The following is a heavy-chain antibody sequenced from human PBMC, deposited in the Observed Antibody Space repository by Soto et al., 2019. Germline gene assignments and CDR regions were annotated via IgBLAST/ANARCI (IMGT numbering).Heavy chain of an antibody. J-gene: IGHJ5*02. CDR1: GGSISSYY. CDR3: ARAMVVWFGELSYSNWFDP. D-gene: IGHD3-10*01. V-gene: IGHV4-59*01. CDR2: IYYSGST. Sequence: SETLSLTCTVSGGSISSYYWSWIRQPPGKGLEWIGYIYYSGSTNYNPSLKSRVTISVDTSKNQFSLKLSSVTAADTAVYYCARAMVVWFGELSYSNWFDPWGQGTLVTVSS.